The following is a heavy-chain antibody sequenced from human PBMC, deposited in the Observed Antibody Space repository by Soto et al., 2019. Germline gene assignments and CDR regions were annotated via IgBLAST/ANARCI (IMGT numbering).Heavy chain of an antibody. CDR1: GCTFTSYG. J-gene: IGHJ4*02. Sequence: QVHLVQSGAEVKKPGASVKVSCKGSGCTFTSYGITWVRQAPGQGLEWMGWISAHNGNTNYAQKLQGRVTVTRDTSTSTAYMELRSLSSDDTAVYYCARGRYGDYWGQGALVTVSS. D-gene: IGHD1-1*01. CDR2: ISAHNGNT. CDR3: ARGRYGDY. V-gene: IGHV1-18*01.